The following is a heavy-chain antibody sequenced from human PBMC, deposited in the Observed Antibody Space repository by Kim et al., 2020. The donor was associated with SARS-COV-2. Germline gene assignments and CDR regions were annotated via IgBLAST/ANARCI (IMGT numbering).Heavy chain of an antibody. CDR2: IYYSGST. CDR3: AREGYSYGYGADY. V-gene: IGHV4-61*01. D-gene: IGHD5-18*01. CDR1: GGSVSSGSYY. J-gene: IGHJ4*02. Sequence: SETLSLTCTVSGGSVSSGSYYWSWIRQPPGKGLEWIGYIYYSGSTNYNPSLKSRVTISVDTSKNQFSLKLISVTAADTAVYYCAREGYSYGYGADYWGQGTLVTVSS.